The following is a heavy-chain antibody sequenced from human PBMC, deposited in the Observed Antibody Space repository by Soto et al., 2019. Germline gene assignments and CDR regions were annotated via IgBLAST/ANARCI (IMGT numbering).Heavy chain of an antibody. V-gene: IGHV3-30*18. J-gene: IGHJ6*02. CDR3: AKDLDLPLISSSPYNIRYYRMDV. Sequence: GGSLRLSCAASGFTFSSYGMHWVRQAPGKGLEWVAVISYDGSNKYYADSVKGRFTISRDNSKNTLYLQMNSLRAEDTAVYYCAKDLDLPLISSSPYNIRYYRMDVWGQGTTVTVSS. D-gene: IGHD6-13*01. CDR1: GFTFSSYG. CDR2: ISYDGSNK.